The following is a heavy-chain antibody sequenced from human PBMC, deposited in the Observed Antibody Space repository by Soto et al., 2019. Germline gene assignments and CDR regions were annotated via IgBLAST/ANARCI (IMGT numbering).Heavy chain of an antibody. CDR2: IYHSGST. V-gene: IGHV4-30-2*01. CDR3: ARAGGLGAVAVDY. Sequence: QLQLQESGSGLVKPSQTLSLTCAVSGGSISSGGYSWSWILQPPGKGLEWIGYIYHSGSTYYNPSLKRRVPISVDRSQNQFSLKLSSVTAADTAVYYCARAGGLGAVAVDYWGQGPLVTVSS. CDR1: GGSISSGGYS. J-gene: IGHJ4*02. D-gene: IGHD6-19*01.